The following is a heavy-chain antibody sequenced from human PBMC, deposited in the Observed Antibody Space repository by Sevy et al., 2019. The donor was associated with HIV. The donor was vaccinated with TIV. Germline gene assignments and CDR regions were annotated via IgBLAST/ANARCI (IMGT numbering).Heavy chain of an antibody. J-gene: IGHJ3*02. CDR1: GYTFTSYD. D-gene: IGHD3-22*01. V-gene: IGHV1-8*03. Sequence: ASVKVSCKASGYTFTSYDINWVRQATGQGLEWMGWMNPNSGNTGYAQKFQGRVTITRNTSISTAYMELSSLRSEDTAVYYCARGSYYYDSSGSGAFDIWGQWTMVTVSS. CDR2: MNPNSGNT. CDR3: ARGSYYYDSSGSGAFDI.